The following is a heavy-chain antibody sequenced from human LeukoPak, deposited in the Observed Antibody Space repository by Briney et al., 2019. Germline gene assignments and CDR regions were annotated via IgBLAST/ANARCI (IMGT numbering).Heavy chain of an antibody. CDR2: IRIRDKGYAT. Sequence: PGGSLRLSCAASGFTFSDATVHWVRQTSGKALEWVGRIRIRDKGYATAYVASLKERLTISRDDSKNTAYLQLNSLKTEDTAVYYCGTPAYSSDWIGYWGQGALVTVSS. J-gene: IGHJ4*02. CDR1: GFTFSDAT. CDR3: GTPAYSSDWIGY. V-gene: IGHV3-73*01. D-gene: IGHD6-25*01.